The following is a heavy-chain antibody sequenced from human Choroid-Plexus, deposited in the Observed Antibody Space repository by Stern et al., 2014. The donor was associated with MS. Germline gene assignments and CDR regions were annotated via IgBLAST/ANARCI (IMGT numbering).Heavy chain of an antibody. D-gene: IGHD2/OR15-2a*01. CDR1: GFTFGSCA. J-gene: IGHJ5*02. CDR3: AKDRQYLTYFFDH. CDR2: VSYDGSNK. Sequence: VQLEESGGGVVQPGRPLRLSCVASGFTFGSCAMHWVRQAPGKGLEWVAGVSYDGSNKYYADSVKGRFTISRDNSQYTLYMQMSSLRPEDTAVYYCAKDRQYLTYFFDHWGQGSLVTVSS. V-gene: IGHV3-30*18.